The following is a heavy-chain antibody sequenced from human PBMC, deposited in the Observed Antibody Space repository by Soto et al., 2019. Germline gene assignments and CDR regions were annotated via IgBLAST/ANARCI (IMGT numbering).Heavy chain of an antibody. V-gene: IGHV1-3*01. D-gene: IGHD3-22*01. CDR1: GYSFTSYA. Sequence: ASVKVSCKASGYSFTSYAMHWVRQAPGQRLEWMGWINAGNGNTKYSQKFQGRVTVSVGTSKSQFSLRLTSVTAADTAVYYCARLGGITMIEGGGLLSAFDIWGQGTMVTVSS. CDR3: ARLGGITMIEGGGLLSAFDI. CDR2: INAGNGNT. J-gene: IGHJ3*02.